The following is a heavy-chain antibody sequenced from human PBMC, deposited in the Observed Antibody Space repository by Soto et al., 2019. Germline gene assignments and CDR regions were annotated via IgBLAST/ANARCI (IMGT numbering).Heavy chain of an antibody. CDR1: GDTCSDYY. Sequence: GAAGMVCYKVAGDTCSDYYINWLRQAPGQGLEWMGWINPNSGGTKYAPKFQGGVTMTRDTSITTAYMELSRLRSGDTAVYYCAREPATAKPEGVDFWGQGTLVTVSS. V-gene: IGHV1-2*02. CDR2: INPNSGGT. J-gene: IGHJ4*02. D-gene: IGHD1-1*01. CDR3: AREPATAKPEGVDF.